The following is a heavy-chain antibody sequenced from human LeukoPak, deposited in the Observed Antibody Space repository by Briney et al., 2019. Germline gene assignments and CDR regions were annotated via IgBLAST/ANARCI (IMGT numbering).Heavy chain of an antibody. D-gene: IGHD6-19*01. CDR2: ISSSSSYI. CDR3: AGQSDYYMDV. Sequence: PGGSLRLSCVASGFTFSTFNMNWVRQAPGKGLEWVSSISSSSSYIYYADSVKGRFTISRDNAKNSLYLQMNSLRAEDTAVCYCAGQSDYYMDVWGKGTTVTVSS. CDR1: GFTFSTFN. J-gene: IGHJ6*03. V-gene: IGHV3-21*01.